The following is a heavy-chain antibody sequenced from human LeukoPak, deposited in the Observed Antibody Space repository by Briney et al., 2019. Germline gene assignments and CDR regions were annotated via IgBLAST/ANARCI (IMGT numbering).Heavy chain of an antibody. Sequence: GGSLRLSCATSGFTFSSYSMNWVRQAPGKGLEWVSSISSSSSYIYYADSVKGRFTISRDNAKNSLYLQMNSLRAEDTAVYYCARGPLYDFWSGYYTGGIDYWGQGTLVTVSS. CDR1: GFTFSSYS. CDR2: ISSSSSYI. CDR3: ARGPLYDFWSGYYTGGIDY. V-gene: IGHV3-21*01. J-gene: IGHJ4*02. D-gene: IGHD3-3*01.